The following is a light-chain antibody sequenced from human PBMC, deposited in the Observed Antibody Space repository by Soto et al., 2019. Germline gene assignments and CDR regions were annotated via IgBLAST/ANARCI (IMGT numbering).Light chain of an antibody. V-gene: IGKV3-15*01. CDR2: GAS. J-gene: IGKJ1*01. CDR3: QQYNNWPPWT. Sequence: EIVMTQSPATLSVSPGERATICCRASQSVSSNLAWYQQNPGQAPRLLIYGASTRATGIPARFSGSGSGTEFTLTISSLQSEDFAVYYCQQYNNWPPWTFGQGTKVEIK. CDR1: QSVSSN.